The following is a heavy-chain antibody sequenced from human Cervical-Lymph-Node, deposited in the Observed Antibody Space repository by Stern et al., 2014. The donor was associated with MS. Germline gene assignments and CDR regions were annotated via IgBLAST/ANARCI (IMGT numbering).Heavy chain of an antibody. V-gene: IGHV3-7*01. J-gene: IGHJ4*02. CDR2: INHDGSDE. Sequence: EVQLLESGGGLVQPGGSLRLSCVASGFTFSNYWMSWVRQAPGKGLEWVANINHDGSDEFYVDSVKGRFTISRDNAKNSLYLQMNSLRVEDTAVYYCARLSLGYWGQGILVTVSS. CDR1: GFTFSNYW. CDR3: ARLSLGY.